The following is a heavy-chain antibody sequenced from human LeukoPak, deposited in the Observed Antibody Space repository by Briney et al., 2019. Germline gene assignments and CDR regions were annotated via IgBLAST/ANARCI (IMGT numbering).Heavy chain of an antibody. CDR3: ARGLGVVVRDAFDI. Sequence: SETLSLTCTVSGGSISSYYWSWIRQPPGKGLEWIGYIYYSGSTNYNPSLKSRVTISVDTSKKQVSMTLISVTAADTAMYYCARGLGVVVRDAFDIWGQGTTVTVSS. CDR1: GGSISSYY. J-gene: IGHJ3*02. CDR2: IYYSGST. V-gene: IGHV4-59*12. D-gene: IGHD3-3*01.